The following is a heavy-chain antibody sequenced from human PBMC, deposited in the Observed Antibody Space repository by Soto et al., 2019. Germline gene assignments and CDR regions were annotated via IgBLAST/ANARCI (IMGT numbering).Heavy chain of an antibody. V-gene: IGHV3-73*01. CDR1: GFTFSGSA. D-gene: IGHD2-21*02. J-gene: IGHJ3*02. CDR3: TSPIVVVTNDAFDI. CDR2: IRSKANSYAT. Sequence: GGSLRLSCASSGFTFSGSAMHWVRQASGKGLEWVGRIRSKANSYATAYAASVKGRFTISRDDSKNTAYLQMNSLKTEDTAVYYCTSPIVVVTNDAFDIWGQGTMVTVS.